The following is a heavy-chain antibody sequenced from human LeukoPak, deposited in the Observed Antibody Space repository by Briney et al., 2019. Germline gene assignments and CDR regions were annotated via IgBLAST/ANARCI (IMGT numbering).Heavy chain of an antibody. CDR2: INPNTGGT. CDR1: GYTFTSYD. V-gene: IGHV1-2*06. J-gene: IGHJ4*02. Sequence: ASVKVSCKASGYTFTSYDINWVRQALGQGLEWMGRINPNTGGTDYAQNFQDRVTMTRDTSISTAYMEVSRLTSDDAAVYFCAISHNYFFDSWGQGTLVTVSS. D-gene: IGHD1-20*01. CDR3: AISHNYFFDS.